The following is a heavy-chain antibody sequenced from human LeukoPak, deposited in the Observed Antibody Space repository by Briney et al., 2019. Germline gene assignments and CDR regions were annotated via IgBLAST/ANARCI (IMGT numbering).Heavy chain of an antibody. CDR3: ARAIWFGEVHDY. V-gene: IGHV4-61*02. CDR2: IYTSGST. CDR1: GGSFSSGSYY. J-gene: IGHJ4*01. Sequence: KPSETLSLTCTVSGGSFSSGSYYWSWIRQPAGKGLEWIGRIYTSGSTNNNPALKSRASISIDTSKNQLSLRLSYVTAADTAVYFCARAIWFGEVHDYWGHGALVTVSS. D-gene: IGHD3-10*01.